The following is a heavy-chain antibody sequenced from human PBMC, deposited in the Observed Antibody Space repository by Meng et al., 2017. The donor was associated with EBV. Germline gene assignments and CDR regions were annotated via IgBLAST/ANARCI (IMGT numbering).Heavy chain of an antibody. CDR3: ARGVGTIFGVVIKNWFDP. Sequence: QVQLGQSGAEVKKPGASVKVPCKASGYTFTSYDINWVRQATGQGLEWMGWMNPNSGNTGYAQKFQGRVTMTRNTSISTAYMELSSLRSEDTAVYYCARGVGTIFGVVIKNWFDPWGQGTLVTVSS. CDR1: GYTFTSYD. J-gene: IGHJ5*02. V-gene: IGHV1-8*01. D-gene: IGHD3-3*01. CDR2: MNPNSGNT.